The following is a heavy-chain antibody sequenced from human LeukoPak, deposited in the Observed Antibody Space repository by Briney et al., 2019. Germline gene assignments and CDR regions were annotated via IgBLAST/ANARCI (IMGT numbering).Heavy chain of an antibody. CDR1: GYSISSGFY. CDR3: ARGVGLTQGGTFDY. CDR2: TYHSGST. D-gene: IGHD3-16*01. J-gene: IGHJ4*02. Sequence: PSETLSLTCTVSGYSISSGFYWGWIRQPPGKGLEWIGSTYHSGSTHYNSSLKSRVTISVDTSKNQLSLKLSAVTAADTAVYYCARGVGLTQGGTFDYWGQGTLVTVSS. V-gene: IGHV4-38-2*02.